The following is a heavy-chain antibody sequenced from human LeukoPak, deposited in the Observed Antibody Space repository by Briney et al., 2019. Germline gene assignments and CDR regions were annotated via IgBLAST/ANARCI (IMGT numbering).Heavy chain of an antibody. CDR3: ASGTTVTNFAY. CDR2: INHSGST. J-gene: IGHJ4*02. Sequence: SETLSLTCAVYGGSFSGYYWSWIRQPPGKGLEWIGEINHSGSTNYNPSLKSRVTISVDKSKNQFSLKLSSVTAADTAVYYCASGTTVTNFAYWGQGTLVTVSS. CDR1: GGSFSGYY. D-gene: IGHD4-17*01. V-gene: IGHV4-34*01.